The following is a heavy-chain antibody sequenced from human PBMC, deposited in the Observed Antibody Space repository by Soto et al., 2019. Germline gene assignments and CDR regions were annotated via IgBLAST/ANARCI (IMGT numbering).Heavy chain of an antibody. CDR3: ARGHCSSTSCYRGRFWFDP. CDR2: IDHSGGT. Sequence: PSETLAHTCTVSGRSLSRSDPYGSSIRDGPGNGLGWIGYIDHSGGTYYTPSLKSRVTIAVDRSKNQFSLKLSSVTAADTAVYYCARGHCSSTSCYRGRFWFDPWGQGTLVTVSS. V-gene: IGHV4-30-2*01. CDR1: GRSLSRSDPY. J-gene: IGHJ5*02. D-gene: IGHD2-2*02.